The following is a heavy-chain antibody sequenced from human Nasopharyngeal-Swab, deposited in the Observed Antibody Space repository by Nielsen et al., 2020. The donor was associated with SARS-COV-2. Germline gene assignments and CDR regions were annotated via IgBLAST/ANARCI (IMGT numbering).Heavy chain of an antibody. CDR2: IKSKTDGGTT. V-gene: IGHV3-15*01. Sequence: GESLKISCAASGFTFSNAWMSWVRQAPGKGLEWVGRIKSKTDGGTTDYAAPVKGRFTISRDDSKNTLYLQMNSLKTEDTAVYYCTTNSGYYHDSSGYYETLGFDYWGQGTLVTVSS. CDR3: TTNSGYYHDSSGYYETLGFDY. J-gene: IGHJ4*02. D-gene: IGHD3-22*01. CDR1: GFTFSNAW.